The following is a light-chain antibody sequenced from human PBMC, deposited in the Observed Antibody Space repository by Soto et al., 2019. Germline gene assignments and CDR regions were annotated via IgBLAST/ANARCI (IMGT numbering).Light chain of an antibody. J-gene: IGKJ1*01. CDR2: GAS. CDR1: QSVSSSY. CDR3: QQRSNWPTT. Sequence: IVWTQSPCTLSLSPGERATLSCRASQSVSSSYLAWYQQKPGQAPRLLIYGASSRATGIPDRFSGSGSGTDFTLTISSLEPEDFAVYYCQQRSNWPTTFGQGTKVDI. V-gene: IGKV3D-20*02.